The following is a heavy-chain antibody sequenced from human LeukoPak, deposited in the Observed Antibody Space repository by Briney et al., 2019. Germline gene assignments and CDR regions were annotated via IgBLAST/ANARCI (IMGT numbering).Heavy chain of an antibody. CDR1: GGSISSGGYY. CDR2: IYYSGST. V-gene: IGHV4-31*03. Sequence: PSETLSLTCTVSGGSISSGGYYWSWIRQHPGKGLELIGYIYYSGSTYYNPSLQSRVTISVDTSKNHFSLKLSSVTAADTAVYYCARHRSPVVVPAAIRHTPGMDVWGQGTTVTVS. CDR3: ARHRSPVVVPAAIRHTPGMDV. D-gene: IGHD2-2*02. J-gene: IGHJ6*02.